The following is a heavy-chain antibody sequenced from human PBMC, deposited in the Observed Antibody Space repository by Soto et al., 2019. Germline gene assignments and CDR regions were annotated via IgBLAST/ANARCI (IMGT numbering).Heavy chain of an antibody. V-gene: IGHV4-34*01. J-gene: IGHJ4*02. CDR2: INHRGST. CDR1: RGAFSGYY. CDR3: ARGYSSGGSCRINFDY. D-gene: IGHD2-15*01. Sequence: SETLSLTCAVYRGAFSGYYSSWIRQPPGKGRECIGEINHRGSTNYNPCLKSRVTISVDTCKNQFCLKLSSVTAADTAVYYCARGYSSGGSCRINFDYWGRGTLFTVSS.